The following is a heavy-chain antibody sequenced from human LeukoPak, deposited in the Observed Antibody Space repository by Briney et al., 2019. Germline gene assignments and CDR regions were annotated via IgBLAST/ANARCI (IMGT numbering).Heavy chain of an antibody. J-gene: IGHJ4*02. CDR3: AKTGNPPTGDY. Sequence: GGSLRLSCAASGFTFSSYAMSWVRQAPGKGLEWVSSINNSGGSTYYADSVKGRFAISRDNSNNTLYLQMNSLRDEDTAIYYCAKTGNPPTGDYWGQGTLVTVSS. V-gene: IGHV3-23*01. D-gene: IGHD1-1*01. CDR1: GFTFSSYA. CDR2: INNSGGST.